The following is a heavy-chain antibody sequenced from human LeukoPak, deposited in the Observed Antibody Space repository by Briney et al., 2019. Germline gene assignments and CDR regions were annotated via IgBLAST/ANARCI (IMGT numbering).Heavy chain of an antibody. Sequence: GESLKISCKGFGYSFTSYWIGWVRQMPGKGLEWLGIIYPADSHPRYSPSFQDQVTISADKSISTAYLQWSSLKASDTAIYYCARGYYYFDYWGQGTLVSVSS. J-gene: IGHJ4*02. CDR1: GYSFTSYW. CDR3: ARGYYYFDY. D-gene: IGHD3-22*01. V-gene: IGHV5-51*01. CDR2: IYPADSHP.